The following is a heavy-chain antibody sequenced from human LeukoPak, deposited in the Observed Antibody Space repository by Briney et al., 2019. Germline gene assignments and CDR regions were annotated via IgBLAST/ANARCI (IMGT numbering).Heavy chain of an antibody. CDR1: GFTFSSYW. J-gene: IGHJ4*02. V-gene: IGHV3-7*01. Sequence: GGSLRLSCAASGFTFSSYWMSWVRQAPGKGLEWVANIKQDGSEKYYVDSVKGRFTISRDNAKNSLYLHMNSLRGEDTAVYYCARETPYCGGDCFFDYWGQGTLVTVSS. CDR2: IKQDGSEK. CDR3: ARETPYCGGDCFFDY. D-gene: IGHD2-21*02.